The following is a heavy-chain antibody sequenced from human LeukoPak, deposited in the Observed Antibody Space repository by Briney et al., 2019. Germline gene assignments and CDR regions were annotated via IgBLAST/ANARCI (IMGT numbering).Heavy chain of an antibody. Sequence: ASVKVSCKVSGYTLTELSMHWVRQAPGKGLEWMGGFDPEDGETIYAQKFQGRVTMTEDTSTDTAYMELSSLRSEDTAVYYCATHLLAYCGGDCYRLFDYWGQGTLVTVSS. V-gene: IGHV1-24*01. CDR1: GYTLTELS. CDR3: ATHLLAYCGGDCYRLFDY. J-gene: IGHJ4*02. CDR2: FDPEDGET. D-gene: IGHD2-21*02.